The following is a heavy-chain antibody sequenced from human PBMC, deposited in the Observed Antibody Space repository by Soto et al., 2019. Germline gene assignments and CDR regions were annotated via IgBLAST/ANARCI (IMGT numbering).Heavy chain of an antibody. V-gene: IGHV4-39*01. CDR2: IYYSGST. D-gene: IGHD4-17*01. J-gene: IGHJ4*02. Sequence: QLQLQESGPGLVKPSETLSLTCTVSGGSISSSSYYWGWIRQPPGKGLEWIGSIYYSGSTYYNPSLKSRVTISVDTSKNQFSLKLSSVTAADTAVYYCARLNDYGDLIDYWGQGTLVTVSS. CDR1: GGSISSSSYY. CDR3: ARLNDYGDLIDY.